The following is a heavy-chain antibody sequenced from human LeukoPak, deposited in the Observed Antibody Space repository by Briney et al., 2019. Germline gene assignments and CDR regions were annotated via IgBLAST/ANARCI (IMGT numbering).Heavy chain of an antibody. Sequence: SVKVSCKASGGTFSSYAISWVRQAPGQGLEWMGGIIPIFGTANYAQKFQGRVTITADESTSTAYMELSSLRSEDTAVYYCARGPDSGDYILDYWGQGTLVTVSS. V-gene: IGHV1-69*13. J-gene: IGHJ4*02. CDR2: IIPIFGTA. CDR3: ARGPDSGDYILDY. CDR1: GGTFSSYA. D-gene: IGHD4-17*01.